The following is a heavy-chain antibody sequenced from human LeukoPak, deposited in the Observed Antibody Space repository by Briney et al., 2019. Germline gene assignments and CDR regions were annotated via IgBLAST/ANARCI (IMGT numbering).Heavy chain of an antibody. D-gene: IGHD6-19*01. CDR3: ARPQWLASYDAFDI. CDR2: IYPGGSDT. J-gene: IGHJ3*02. V-gene: IGHV5-51*01. CDR1: GYSFTSYW. Sequence: EEPLNISCKASGYSFTSYWSGWVRQMPGKGQEWMGIIYPGGSDTRYSPSFQGEVTISAEKSISTAFLQWSSLKASDTGMYYCARPQWLASYDAFDIWGQGTMVTVSS.